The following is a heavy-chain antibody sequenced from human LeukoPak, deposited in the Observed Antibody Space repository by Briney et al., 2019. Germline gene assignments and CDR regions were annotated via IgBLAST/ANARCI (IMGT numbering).Heavy chain of an antibody. D-gene: IGHD7-27*01. V-gene: IGHV1-2*06. J-gene: IGHJ4*02. Sequence: MGRINPNSGGTNYAQNFHGRVTMTRDTSISTAYLDLSRLSSDDTAVYYCARDLNWGNIYWGQGTLVTVSS. CDR3: ARDLNWGNIY. CDR2: INPNSGGT.